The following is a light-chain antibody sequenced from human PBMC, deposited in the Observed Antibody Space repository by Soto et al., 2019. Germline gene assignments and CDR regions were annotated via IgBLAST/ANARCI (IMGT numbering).Light chain of an antibody. V-gene: IGKV1-5*01. CDR3: QHYNSYSEA. CDR1: QSIGDS. Sequence: IWMTQSPSLLSASTGDRFTITCRASQSIGDSLAWYQQKPGKAPYLLIFHASSLESGVPSRFSGSGSGTEFTLTISSLQSDDFATYYCQHYNSYSEAFGQGTKVDI. CDR2: HAS. J-gene: IGKJ1*01.